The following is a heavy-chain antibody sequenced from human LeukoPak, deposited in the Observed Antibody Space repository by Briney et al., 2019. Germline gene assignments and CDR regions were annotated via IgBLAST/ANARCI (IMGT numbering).Heavy chain of an antibody. J-gene: IGHJ6*03. CDR1: GGSISSGGYS. CDR2: IYYSGST. CDR3: ARRVAVAFGNYYYYYMDV. Sequence: SETLSLTCAVSGGSISSGGYSWSWIRQPPGKGLEWIGYIYYSGSTNYNPSLKSRVTISVDTSKNQFSLKLSSVTAADTAVYYCARRVAVAFGNYYYYYMDVWGKGTTVTISS. V-gene: IGHV4-61*08. D-gene: IGHD6-19*01.